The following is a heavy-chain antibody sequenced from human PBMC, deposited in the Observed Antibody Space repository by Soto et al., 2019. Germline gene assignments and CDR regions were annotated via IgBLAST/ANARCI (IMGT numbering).Heavy chain of an antibody. J-gene: IGHJ4*02. CDR1: GGSIRSYY. CDR3: ARDPDY. V-gene: IGHV4-59*01. CDR2: IYYSGYT. Sequence: PSETLSLTCTVSGGSIRSYYWSWIRQPPGKGLEWIGYIYYSGYTNYNPSLKSRVTISVDTSKNQFSLKLRSVTAADTAVYYCARDPDYWGQGTLVTVSS.